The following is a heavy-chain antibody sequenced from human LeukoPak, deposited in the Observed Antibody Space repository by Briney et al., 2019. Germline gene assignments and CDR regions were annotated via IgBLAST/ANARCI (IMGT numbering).Heavy chain of an antibody. J-gene: IGHJ3*02. V-gene: IGHV3-11*04. Sequence: GGSLRLSCAASGFTFSDYYMSWIRQAPGKGLEWVSYISSSGSTIYYADSVKGRFTISRDNAKNSLYLQMNSLRAEDTAVYYCAKVGPYYYDSSGYYPDAFDIWGQGTMVTVSS. CDR2: ISSSGSTI. CDR3: AKVGPYYYDSSGYYPDAFDI. D-gene: IGHD3-22*01. CDR1: GFTFSDYY.